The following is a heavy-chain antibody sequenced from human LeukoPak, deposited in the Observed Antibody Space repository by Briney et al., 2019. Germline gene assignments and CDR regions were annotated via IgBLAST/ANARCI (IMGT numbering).Heavy chain of an antibody. Sequence: ASVKVSCKASGYTFTSYYMHWVRQALGQGLEWMGIINPSGGSTSYAQKFQGRVTMTRDTSTSTVYMELSSLRSEDTAVYYCARDRDTAMVTLGGTFDYWGQGTLVTVSS. CDR3: ARDRDTAMVTLGGTFDY. V-gene: IGHV1-46*01. CDR1: GYTFTSYY. D-gene: IGHD5-18*01. J-gene: IGHJ4*02. CDR2: INPSGGST.